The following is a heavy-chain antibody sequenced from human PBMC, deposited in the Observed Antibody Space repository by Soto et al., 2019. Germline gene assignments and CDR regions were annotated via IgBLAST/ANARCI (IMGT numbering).Heavy chain of an antibody. CDR1: GDSISSYY. Sequence: ASETLSLTCTVSGDSISSYYWSWIRQPPGKGLEWIGYIHYSGSTNYNPSLKSRVTISVDTSKNQFSLKLTSVTAADAALYYCARDFFDSSDYTTNWFDPWGQGTLVTVSS. J-gene: IGHJ5*02. CDR3: ARDFFDSSDYTTNWFDP. D-gene: IGHD3-22*01. V-gene: IGHV4-59*08. CDR2: IHYSGST.